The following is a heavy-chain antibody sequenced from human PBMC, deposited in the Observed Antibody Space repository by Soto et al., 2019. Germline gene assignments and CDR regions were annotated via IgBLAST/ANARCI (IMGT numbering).Heavy chain of an antibody. V-gene: IGHV4-59*01. CDR2: IYYSGST. CDR3: ARDSQRELPEGFWFHP. CDR1: GGSISSYY. J-gene: IGHJ5*02. D-gene: IGHD1-26*01. Sequence: SETLSLTCTVSGGSISSYYWFWIRQPPGKGLEWIGYIYYSGSTNYNPSLKSRVTISVDTSKNQFSLKLSSVTAADTAVYYCARDSQRELPEGFWFHPWGQETLVTVS.